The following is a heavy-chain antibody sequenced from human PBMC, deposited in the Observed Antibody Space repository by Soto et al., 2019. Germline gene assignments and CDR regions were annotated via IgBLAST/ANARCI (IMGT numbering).Heavy chain of an antibody. CDR1: GYTFTNYW. Sequence: XESLKISCQASGYTFTNYWIGWVRQRPGTGLEWMGNVYPDDSDARYSPSFQGQVTMSVDKSINTAYLQWSRLKASDTAVYYCARDFGGTGWSGHYFDNWGQGALVTVSS. V-gene: IGHV5-51*01. J-gene: IGHJ4*02. D-gene: IGHD6-19*01. CDR3: ARDFGGTGWSGHYFDN. CDR2: VYPDDSDA.